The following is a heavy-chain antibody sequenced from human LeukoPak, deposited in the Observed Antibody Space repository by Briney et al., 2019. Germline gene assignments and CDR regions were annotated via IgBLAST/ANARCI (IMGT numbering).Heavy chain of an antibody. D-gene: IGHD3-22*01. J-gene: IGHJ4*02. V-gene: IGHV3-33*01. Sequence: GGSLRLSCAASGFTFSSYGMHWVRQAPGKGLEWVAVIWYDGSNNYYADSVKGRFTISRDNSKHTLYLQMNSLRAEDTAVYYCAREYYYDSTGVDYWGQGTLVTVSS. CDR2: IWYDGSNN. CDR3: AREYYYDSTGVDY. CDR1: GFTFSSYG.